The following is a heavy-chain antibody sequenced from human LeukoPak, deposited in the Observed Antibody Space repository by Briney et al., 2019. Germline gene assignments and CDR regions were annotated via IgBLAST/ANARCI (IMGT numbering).Heavy chain of an antibody. D-gene: IGHD1-26*01. Sequence: GGSLRLSCAASGFTVSSNYMSWVRQAPGKGLEWVSVIYSGGSTYYADSVKGRFTISRDNSKNTLYLQMNSLRAEDTAVYYCATRRDSGSYFVDYYYYMDVWGKGTTVTISS. V-gene: IGHV3-53*01. CDR3: ATRRDSGSYFVDYYYYMDV. CDR1: GFTVSSNY. CDR2: IYSGGST. J-gene: IGHJ6*03.